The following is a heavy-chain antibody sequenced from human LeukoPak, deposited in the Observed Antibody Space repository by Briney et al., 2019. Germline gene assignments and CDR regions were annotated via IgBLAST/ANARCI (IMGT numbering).Heavy chain of an antibody. Sequence: GGSLRLSCAAPGFTFSSYAMSWVCQAPGKGLEWVSAISGSGGSTYYADSVKGRFTISRDNSKNTLYLQMNSLRAEDTAVYYCAKDGDIVVVPAAMEEYFQHWGQGTLVTVSS. J-gene: IGHJ1*01. V-gene: IGHV3-23*01. CDR1: GFTFSSYA. CDR2: ISGSGGST. D-gene: IGHD2-2*01. CDR3: AKDGDIVVVPAAMEEYFQH.